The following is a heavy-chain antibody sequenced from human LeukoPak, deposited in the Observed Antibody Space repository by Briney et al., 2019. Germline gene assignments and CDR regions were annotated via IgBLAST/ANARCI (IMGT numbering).Heavy chain of an antibody. D-gene: IGHD1-14*01. CDR1: GGSISSYY. CDR3: ARARTTFCFDY. CDR2: IYYSGST. J-gene: IGHJ4*02. Sequence: SETLSLTXTVSGGSISSYYWSWIRQAPGKGLEWIGYIYYSGSTNYNPSLKSRVTISVDTSKNQFSLKLSSVTAADTAVYYCARARTTFCFDYWGQGALVTVSS. V-gene: IGHV4-59*01.